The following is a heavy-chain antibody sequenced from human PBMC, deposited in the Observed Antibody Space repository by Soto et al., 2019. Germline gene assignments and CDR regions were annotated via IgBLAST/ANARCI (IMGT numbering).Heavy chain of an antibody. CDR1: GFTFSSYS. Sequence: PGGSLRLSCAASGFTFSSYSMNWVRQAPGKGLEWVSYISSSSSTIYYADSVKGRFTISRDNAKHSLYLQMNSLRDEDTAVYYCAREAGTWHLPLNWFDPWGQGTLVTGSS. J-gene: IGHJ5*02. CDR2: ISSSSSTI. V-gene: IGHV3-48*02. CDR3: AREAGTWHLPLNWFDP. D-gene: IGHD6-19*01.